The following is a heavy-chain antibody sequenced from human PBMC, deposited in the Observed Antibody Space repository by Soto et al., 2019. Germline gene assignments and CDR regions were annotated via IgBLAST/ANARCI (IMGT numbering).Heavy chain of an antibody. Sequence: GGSLRLSCAVSGITVSSYYMSWVRQAAGKGLEWVSVIYAGSITYYADSVKGRFTIYRDNSKNTLNLEMNSLRVEDTAVYYCARIPYDNSGTIFDYWGQGTLVTVSS. CDR1: GITVSSYY. CDR2: IYAGSIT. J-gene: IGHJ4*02. D-gene: IGHD3-22*01. V-gene: IGHV3-53*01. CDR3: ARIPYDNSGTIFDY.